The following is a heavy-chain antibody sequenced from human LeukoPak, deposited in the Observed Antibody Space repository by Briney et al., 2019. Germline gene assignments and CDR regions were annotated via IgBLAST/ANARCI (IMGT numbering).Heavy chain of an antibody. J-gene: IGHJ4*02. Sequence: GGSLRLSCAASGFTFSDYYMSWIRQAPGKGPEWASYISSSGSTIYYADSVKGLFTISRNNPKNSLYLQMNSLRGEDTAVYYCARDGSGSYFLDYWGQGTLVTVSS. V-gene: IGHV3-11*01. CDR1: GFTFSDYY. D-gene: IGHD3-10*01. CDR2: ISSSGSTI. CDR3: ARDGSGSYFLDY.